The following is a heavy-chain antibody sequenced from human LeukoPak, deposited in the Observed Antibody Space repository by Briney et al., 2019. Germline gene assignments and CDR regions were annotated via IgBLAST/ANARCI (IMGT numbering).Heavy chain of an antibody. J-gene: IGHJ4*02. CDR2: ISYDGSNK. D-gene: IGHD1-14*01. Sequence: PGRSLRPSCAASGFTFSSSAMHWVRQAPGKGLEWVAVISYDGSNKYYADSVKGRFTISRDNSKNTLYLQMNSLRAEDTAVYYCAKGPGFDYWGQGTLVTVSS. V-gene: IGHV3-30*04. CDR3: AKGPGFDY. CDR1: GFTFSSSA.